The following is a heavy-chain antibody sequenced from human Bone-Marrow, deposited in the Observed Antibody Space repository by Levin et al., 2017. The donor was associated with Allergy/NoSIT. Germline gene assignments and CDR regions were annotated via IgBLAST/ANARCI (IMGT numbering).Heavy chain of an antibody. CDR1: GFNFSEFG. CDR2: ISFAGRNE. CDR3: ARDVSGFDAFDI. J-gene: IGHJ3*02. Sequence: PGGSLRLSCAASGFNFSEFGMHWVRQAPGKGLEWVAVISFAGRNEYYTKSVKGRFTISRDNSKNSLYLEMNNLRAEDTAVYYCARDVSGFDAFDIWGQGTMVIVSS. V-gene: IGHV3-30*03. D-gene: IGHD3-22*01.